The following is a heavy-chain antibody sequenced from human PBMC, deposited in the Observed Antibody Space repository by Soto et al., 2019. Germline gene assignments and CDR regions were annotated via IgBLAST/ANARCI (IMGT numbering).Heavy chain of an antibody. CDR1: GGSISRSGFY. J-gene: IGHJ3*02. V-gene: IGHV4-39*01. CDR2: VYDSGRT. Sequence: QLQLQESGPGLVKPSETLSLTCSVSGGSISRSGFYWGWLRQPPGKGLQWIGSVYDSGRTYYNPSLQDRLRITVDTSKNGIPPKPNPVTAQGPAVVYCAGPKELLHAFNIWGQGTMVTVSA. CDR3: AGPKELLHAFNI. D-gene: IGHD1-26*01.